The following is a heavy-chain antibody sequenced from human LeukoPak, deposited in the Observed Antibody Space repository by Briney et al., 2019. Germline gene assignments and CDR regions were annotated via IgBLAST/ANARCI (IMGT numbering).Heavy chain of an antibody. J-gene: IGHJ5*02. Sequence: SSETLSLTCTVSGGSISSSSYYWGWIRQPPGKGLEGIGRIHYSGSTYYTPSLKSPVTICVDTSKNQFSLKLSSVTAADTAVYYCARRIGIAAAGYHGGEVWFDPWGQGTLVTVSS. V-gene: IGHV4-39*01. CDR2: IHYSGST. D-gene: IGHD6-13*01. CDR3: ARRIGIAAAGYHGGEVWFDP. CDR1: GGSISSSSYY.